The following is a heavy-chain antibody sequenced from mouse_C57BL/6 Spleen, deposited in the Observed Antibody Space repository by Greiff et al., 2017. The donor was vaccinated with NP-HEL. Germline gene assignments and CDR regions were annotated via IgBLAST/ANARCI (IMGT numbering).Heavy chain of an antibody. CDR1: GFTFSDYG. CDR3: ARYYYGSSDAMDY. CDR2: ISSGSSTI. Sequence: EVKLMESGGGLVKPGGSLKLSCAASGFTFSDYGMHWVRQAPEKGLEWVAYISSGSSTIYYADTVKGRFTISRDNAKNTLFLQMTSLRSEDTAMYYCARYYYGSSDAMDYWGQGTSVTVSS. D-gene: IGHD1-1*01. V-gene: IGHV5-17*01. J-gene: IGHJ4*01.